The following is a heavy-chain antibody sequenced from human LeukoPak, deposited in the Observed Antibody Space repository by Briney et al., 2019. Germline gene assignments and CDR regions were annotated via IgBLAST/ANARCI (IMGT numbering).Heavy chain of an antibody. Sequence: TTSETLSLTCAVYGGSFSGYYWSWIRQPPGKGLEWIGEINHSGSTNYNPSLKSRVTISVDTSKNQFSLKLSSVTAADTAVYYCARGKDIVVVPAANEIFDHWGQGTLVTVSS. CDR3: ARGKDIVVVPAANEIFDH. CDR2: INHSGST. J-gene: IGHJ4*02. V-gene: IGHV4-34*01. D-gene: IGHD2-2*01. CDR1: GGSFSGYY.